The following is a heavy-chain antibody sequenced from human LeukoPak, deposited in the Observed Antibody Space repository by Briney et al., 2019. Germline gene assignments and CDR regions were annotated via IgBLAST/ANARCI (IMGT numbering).Heavy chain of an antibody. D-gene: IGHD3-9*01. V-gene: IGHV4-59*01. CDR3: AREGPPNYDTI. CDR2: IYYSGST. CDR1: GGSISNYY. Sequence: PSETLSLTCTVSGGSISNYYWSWIRQPPGMGLEWIGYIYYSGSTNYNPSLKSRVTISVDTSKNQFSLKLNSVTAADTAVYYCAREGPPNYDTIWGQGTMVTVSS. J-gene: IGHJ3*02.